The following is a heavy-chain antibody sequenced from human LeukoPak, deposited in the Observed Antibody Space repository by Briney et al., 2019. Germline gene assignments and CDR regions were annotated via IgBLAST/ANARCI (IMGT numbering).Heavy chain of an antibody. CDR1: GYTFTGYY. J-gene: IGHJ4*02. Sequence: ASVKVSCKASGYTFTGYYMHWVRQAPGQGLEWMGWINPNSGGTNYAQKFQGGVTMTRDTFISTAYMELSRLRSDDTAVYYCAREENILTGYYGYWGQGTLVTVSS. CDR3: AREENILTGYYGY. CDR2: INPNSGGT. V-gene: IGHV1-2*02. D-gene: IGHD3-9*01.